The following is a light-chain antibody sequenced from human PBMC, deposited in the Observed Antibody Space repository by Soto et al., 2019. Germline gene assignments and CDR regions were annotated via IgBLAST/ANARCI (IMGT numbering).Light chain of an antibody. CDR2: AAS. J-gene: IGKJ1*01. CDR1: QDIRNT. V-gene: IGKV1-6*01. CDR3: LQYYNFSWT. Sequence: IQMTQSPSSLSASVGDRVAISCRASQDIRNTLAWYQQKPGEAPKLLIFAASNLQSGVPSRFSGSGSVTDFTLAITGLQPEDFATYYCLQYYNFSWTFGQGTKV.